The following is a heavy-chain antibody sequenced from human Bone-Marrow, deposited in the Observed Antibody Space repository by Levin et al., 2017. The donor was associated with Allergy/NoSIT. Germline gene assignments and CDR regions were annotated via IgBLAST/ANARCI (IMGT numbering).Heavy chain of an antibody. J-gene: IGHJ4*02. V-gene: IGHV3-7*01. D-gene: IGHD3-22*01. CDR1: GFTFSSYW. CDR2: IKQDGSEK. Sequence: SCAASGFTFSSYWMSWVRQAPGKGLEWVANIKQDGSEKYYVDSVKGRFTISRDNAKNSLYLQMNSLRAEDTAVYYCARDYYDSSGYCFDYWGQGTLVTVSS. CDR3: ARDYYDSSGYCFDY.